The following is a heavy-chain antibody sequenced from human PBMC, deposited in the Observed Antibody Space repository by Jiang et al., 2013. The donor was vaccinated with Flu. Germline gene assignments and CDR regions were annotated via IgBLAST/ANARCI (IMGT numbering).Heavy chain of an antibody. CDR2: FDPEDGET. D-gene: IGHD1-26*01. CDR3: ATGKLRVDFNAFDI. V-gene: IGHV1-24*01. CDR1: GYTLTELS. J-gene: IGHJ3*02. Sequence: GAEVKKPGASVKVSCKVSGYTLTELSMHWVRQAPGKGLEWMGGFDPEDGETIYAQKFQGRVTMTEDTSTDTAYMELSSLRSEDTAVYYCATGKLRVDFNAFDIWGQGTMVTVSS.